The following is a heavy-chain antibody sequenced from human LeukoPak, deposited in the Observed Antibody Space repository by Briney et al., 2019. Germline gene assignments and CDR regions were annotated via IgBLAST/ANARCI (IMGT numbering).Heavy chain of an antibody. CDR2: IYISGGTNYNPSPSGST. J-gene: IGHJ4*02. CDR3: ARDQGVRPLYYFDY. CDR1: GGSISSYY. D-gene: IGHD3-10*01. V-gene: IGHV4-4*07. Sequence: KPSETLSLTCTVSGGSISSYYWSWIRQPAGKGLEWIGRIYISGGTNYNPSPSGSTNYNPSLKSRVTMSVDTSKNQFSLKLNSVTAADTAVYYCARDQGVRPLYYFDYWGQGALVTVSS.